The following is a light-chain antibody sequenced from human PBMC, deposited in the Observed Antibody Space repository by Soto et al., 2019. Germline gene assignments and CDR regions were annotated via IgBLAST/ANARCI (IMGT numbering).Light chain of an antibody. J-gene: IGLJ1*01. CDR1: SSDVGSYNL. V-gene: IGLV2-23*01. CDR2: EGS. Sequence: QPVLTQPASVSGSPGQSITISCTGTSSDVGSYNLVSWYQQHPGKAPKLMIYEGSKRPSGVSNRFSGSKSGNTASLTISGLQAEDEADYYCCSYAGSNTYVFGTGTKVTVL. CDR3: CSYAGSNTYV.